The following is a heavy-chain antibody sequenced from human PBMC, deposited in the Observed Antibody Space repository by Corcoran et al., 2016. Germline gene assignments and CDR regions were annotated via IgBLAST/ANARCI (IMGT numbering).Heavy chain of an antibody. CDR1: GGSINNYY. D-gene: IGHD2-2*01. CDR3: ARHMPVPFDI. J-gene: IGHJ3*02. V-gene: IGHV4-59*01. CDR2: IHSGGTT. Sequence: QVQLQESGPGLVKPSETLSLTCTVSGGSINNYYWSWIRQPPGKGLEWIVYIHSGGTTKYNPSLNSRVTISVDTSKNQFFLELRSVTAADTAVYYCARHMPVPFDIWGQGTVVTVSS.